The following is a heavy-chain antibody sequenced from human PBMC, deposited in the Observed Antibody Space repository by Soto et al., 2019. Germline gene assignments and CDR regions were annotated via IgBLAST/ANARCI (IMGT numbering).Heavy chain of an antibody. J-gene: IGHJ6*02. CDR3: ARDLSPGSGSPYYGMDV. CDR2: IWYDGSNK. D-gene: IGHD3-10*01. Sequence: QVQLVESGGGVVQPGRSLRLSCAASGFTFSSYGMHWVRQAPGKGLEWVAVIWYDGSNKYYADSVKGRFTISRDNSKNTLYLQMNSLRAEDTAVYYCARDLSPGSGSPYYGMDVWGQGTTVTVSS. CDR1: GFTFSSYG. V-gene: IGHV3-33*01.